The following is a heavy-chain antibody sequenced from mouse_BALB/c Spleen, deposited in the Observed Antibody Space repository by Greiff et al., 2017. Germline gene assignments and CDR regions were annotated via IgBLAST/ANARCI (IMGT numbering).Heavy chain of an antibody. Sequence: QVQLQQPGAELVKPGASVKMSCKASGYTFTSYNMHWVKQTPGQGLEWIGAIYPGNGDTSYNQKFKGKATLTADKSSSTAYMQLSSLTSEDSAVYYCAREGYYYGSSYNYAMDYWGQGTSVTVSS. V-gene: IGHV1-12*01. CDR3: AREGYYYGSSYNYAMDY. J-gene: IGHJ4*01. D-gene: IGHD1-1*01. CDR1: GYTFTSYN. CDR2: IYPGNGDT.